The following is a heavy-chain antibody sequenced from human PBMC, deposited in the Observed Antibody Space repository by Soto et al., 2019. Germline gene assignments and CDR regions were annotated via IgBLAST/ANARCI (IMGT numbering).Heavy chain of an antibody. Sequence: CKGSGYSFTSYWIGWVRQMPGKGLEWMGIIYPGDSDTRYSPSFQGQVTISADKSISTAYLQWSSLKASDTAMYYCARTSIAARPSYYYYYGMDVWGQGTTVTVSS. CDR2: IYPGDSDT. CDR3: ARTSIAARPSYYYYYGMDV. J-gene: IGHJ6*02. CDR1: GYSFTSYW. V-gene: IGHV5-51*01. D-gene: IGHD6-6*01.